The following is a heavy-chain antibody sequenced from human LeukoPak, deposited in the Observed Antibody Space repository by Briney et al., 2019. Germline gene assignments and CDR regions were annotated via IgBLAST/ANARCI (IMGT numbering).Heavy chain of an antibody. CDR2: IWYDGSHQ. Sequence: PGGSLRLSCAACGFSFSAYGMHWVRQAPGKGLEWVADIWYDGSHQFYADSVKGRFTISRDNSKNTFFMQMNSLRAEDSAVYYCARGRGLLAGDQYYIDYWGQGTLVIVSS. J-gene: IGHJ4*02. CDR1: GFSFSAYG. CDR3: ARGRGLLAGDQYYIDY. D-gene: IGHD3-10*01. V-gene: IGHV3-33*01.